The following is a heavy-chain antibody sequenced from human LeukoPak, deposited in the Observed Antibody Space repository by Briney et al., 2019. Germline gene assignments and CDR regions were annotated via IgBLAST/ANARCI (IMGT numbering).Heavy chain of an antibody. CDR2: ISGSGGST. V-gene: IGHV3-23*01. J-gene: IGHJ4*02. CDR1: GFTFSSYA. D-gene: IGHD6-6*01. CDR3: AKATYSRGSSGGDDY. Sequence: PGGSLRLSCAASGFTFSSYAMSWVRQAPGKGLEWVSAISGSGGSTYYADSVKGRFTISRDNSKNTLYLQMNSLRAEDTAVYYCAKATYSRGSSGGDDYWGQGTLVTVSS.